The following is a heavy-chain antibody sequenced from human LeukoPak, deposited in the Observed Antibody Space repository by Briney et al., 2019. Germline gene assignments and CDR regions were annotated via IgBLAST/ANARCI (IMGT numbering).Heavy chain of an antibody. CDR3: AAGRPYSLLDY. V-gene: IGHV1-24*01. CDR1: GSSLSELS. J-gene: IGHJ4*02. Sequence: ASVKVSCTVSGSSLSELSLYWVRQAPGKGLEWMGGFDVIDSETFYAQKFQGRVTMTEDSSTDTAHMELRSLTSDDTALYSCAAGRPYSLLDYWGQGTLVTVSS. D-gene: IGHD5-18*01. CDR2: FDVIDSET.